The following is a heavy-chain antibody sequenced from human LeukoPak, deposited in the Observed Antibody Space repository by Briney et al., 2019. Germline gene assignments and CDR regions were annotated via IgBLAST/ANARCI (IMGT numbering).Heavy chain of an antibody. CDR2: ISYDGSNK. V-gene: IGHV3-30*01. J-gene: IGHJ1*01. CDR1: GFTFSSYA. Sequence: GGSLRLSCAASGFTFSSYAMHWVRQAPGKGLEWVAVISYDGSNKYYADSVKGRFTISRDNSKNTLYLQMNSLRAEDTAVYYYAKDVYSSYGHFQYWGQGTLVTVSS. D-gene: IGHD4-11*01. CDR3: AKDVYSSYGHFQY.